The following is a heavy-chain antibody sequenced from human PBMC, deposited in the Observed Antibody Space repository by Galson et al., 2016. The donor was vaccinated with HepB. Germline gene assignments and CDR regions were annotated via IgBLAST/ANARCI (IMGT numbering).Heavy chain of an antibody. CDR2: VSASGAKT. Sequence: SLRLSCAGSGFNFSNYAMTWVRQAPGKGLEWVAGVSASGAKTYYADSGEGRFTISKVNSKNTLYLHMNSLRAGDTAVNYCAKDLGHHVWGNYRYGGRSDYWGQGTLVTVSS. V-gene: IGHV3-23*01. CDR1: GFNFSNYA. CDR3: AKDLGHHVWGNYRYGGRSDY. D-gene: IGHD3-16*02. J-gene: IGHJ4*02.